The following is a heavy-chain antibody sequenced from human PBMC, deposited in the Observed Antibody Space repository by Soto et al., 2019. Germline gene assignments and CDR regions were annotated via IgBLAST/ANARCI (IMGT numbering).Heavy chain of an antibody. CDR2: ISWSSGSI. V-gene: IGHV3-9*01. CDR3: AKDPYGSGLSARWFDP. Sequence: VQLVESGGGLVQPGRSLRLSCAASGFTFDDYAMHWVRQAPGKGLEWVSGISWSSGSIGYADSVKGRFTISRDNAKNSLYLQMNSLRPEDTALYYCAKDPYGSGLSARWFDPWGQGTLVIVSS. CDR1: GFTFDDYA. D-gene: IGHD3-10*01. J-gene: IGHJ5*02.